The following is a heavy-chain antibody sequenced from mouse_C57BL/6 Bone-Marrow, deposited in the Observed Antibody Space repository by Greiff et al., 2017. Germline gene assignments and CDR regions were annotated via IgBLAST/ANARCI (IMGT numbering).Heavy chain of an antibody. CDR3: AREAYYSNYFDY. V-gene: IGHV1-63*01. Sequence: QVQLKQSGAELVRPGTSVKMSCKASGYTFTNYWIGWAKQRPGHGLEWIGDIYPGGGYTNYNEKFKGKATLTADKSSSTAYMQFSSLTSEDSAIYYCAREAYYSNYFDYWGQGTTLTVSS. CDR2: IYPGGGYT. D-gene: IGHD2-5*01. CDR1: GYTFTNYW. J-gene: IGHJ2*01.